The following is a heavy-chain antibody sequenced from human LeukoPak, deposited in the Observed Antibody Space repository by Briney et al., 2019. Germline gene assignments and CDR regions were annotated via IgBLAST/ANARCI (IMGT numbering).Heavy chain of an antibody. D-gene: IGHD3-22*01. J-gene: IGHJ2*01. CDR2: IYYSGST. Sequence: RSSETLSLTCTVSGGSISSSSYYWGWIRQPPGKGLEWIGSIYYSGSTYYNPSLKSRVTISVDTSKNQFSLKLSSVTAADTAVYYCAREYGYYDSSGYRGVWYFDLWGRGTLVTVSS. CDR3: AREYGYYDSSGYRGVWYFDL. V-gene: IGHV4-39*07. CDR1: GGSISSSSYY.